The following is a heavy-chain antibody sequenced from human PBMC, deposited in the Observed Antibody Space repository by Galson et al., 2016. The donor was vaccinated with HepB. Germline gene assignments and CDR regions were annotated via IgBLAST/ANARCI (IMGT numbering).Heavy chain of an antibody. V-gene: IGHV3-23*01. CDR2: ISGSGGNT. CDR1: AFTFSNYA. J-gene: IGHJ4*02. CDR3: AKALSIISGFYSYFDY. Sequence: SLRLSCAASAFTFSNYAMTWVRQTPGRGLEWVSAISGSGGNTYYADSMKGRFTISSDNSKNTLYLQMNSLGAEDTAVYYCAKALSIISGFYSYFDYWGQGTRVTVSS. D-gene: IGHD1-26*01.